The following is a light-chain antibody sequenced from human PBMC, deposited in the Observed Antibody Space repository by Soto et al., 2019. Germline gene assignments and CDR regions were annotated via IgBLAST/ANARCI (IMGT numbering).Light chain of an antibody. V-gene: IGKV3-11*01. CDR2: GAS. Sequence: EIVLTQSPATLSLSPGERATLSCRASQIISSYLSWYQQKPGQAPRLLIYGASKRATGVPARFSGGGSGTDFTLTISSLEPEDFAVYYCQQRSDWPPMYTFGQGTKLEIK. CDR3: QQRSDWPPMYT. CDR1: QIISSY. J-gene: IGKJ2*01.